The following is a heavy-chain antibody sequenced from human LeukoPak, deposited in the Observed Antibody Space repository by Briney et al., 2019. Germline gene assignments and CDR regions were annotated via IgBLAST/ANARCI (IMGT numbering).Heavy chain of an antibody. J-gene: IGHJ5*02. CDR3: ARGGSGWFRWFDP. CDR2: ISYDGSNK. Sequence: GRSLRLSCAASGFTFSSYAMHRVRQAPGKGLEWVAVISYDGSNKYYADSVKGRFTISRDNSKNTLYLQMNSLRAEDTAVYYCARGGSGWFRWFDPWGQGTLVTVSS. CDR1: GFTFSSYA. V-gene: IGHV3-30*04. D-gene: IGHD6-19*01.